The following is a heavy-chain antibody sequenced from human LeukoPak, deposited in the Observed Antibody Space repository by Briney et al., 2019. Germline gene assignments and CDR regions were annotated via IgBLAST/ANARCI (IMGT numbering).Heavy chain of an antibody. Sequence: ASVKLSCKSSGYTFTGYYIHWVRQPPGQGHEWMGWINPKRGDTNYAQKFQGRVTMTRDTSISTVYMELSSLRSDDTAVYYCASGRTIFYYYMVVWGKGATVTISS. CDR3: ASGRTIFYYYMVV. CDR1: GYTFTGYY. J-gene: IGHJ6*03. D-gene: IGHD3-3*02. V-gene: IGHV1-2*02. CDR2: INPKRGDT.